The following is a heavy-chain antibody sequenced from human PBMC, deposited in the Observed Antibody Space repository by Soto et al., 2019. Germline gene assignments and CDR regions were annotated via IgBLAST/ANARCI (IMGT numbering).Heavy chain of an antibody. CDR1: GVSISSYY. D-gene: IGHD6-13*01. CDR2: NCYSGTT. V-gene: IGHV4-59*08. J-gene: IGHJ4*02. CDR3: ARAAYGSSTLFDY. Sequence: SETLSLTCAVSGVSISSYYWSWIRQPPGKGLEWIGYNCYSGTTNYNPSLKSRVTISVDTSKNQFSLKLSSVTAADTAVYYCARAAYGSSTLFDYWGRGALVTVSS.